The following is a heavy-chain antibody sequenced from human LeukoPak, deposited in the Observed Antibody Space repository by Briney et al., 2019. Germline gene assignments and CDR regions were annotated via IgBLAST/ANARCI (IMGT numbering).Heavy chain of an antibody. CDR3: ARAARQGFTMIVVPFFYFDL. CDR2: VNHSGST. J-gene: IGHJ2*01. Sequence: SETLSLTCTVSGGSISSGASDWGWIRQHPKRGLEWVGYVNHSGSTYYNPSLGSRVTMSVDTSKNQFSLKLSSVTAADSAVYYCARAARQGFTMIVVPFFYFDLWGRGTLVTVSS. D-gene: IGHD3-22*01. CDR1: GGSISSGASD. V-gene: IGHV4-31*03.